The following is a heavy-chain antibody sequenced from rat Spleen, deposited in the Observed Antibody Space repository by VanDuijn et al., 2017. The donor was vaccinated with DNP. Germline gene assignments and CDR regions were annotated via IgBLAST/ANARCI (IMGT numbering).Heavy chain of an antibody. J-gene: IGHJ2*01. Sequence: EVQLVESGGGLVQPGRSMKLSCAASGFTFSHYYMAWVRQAPTKGLEWVASINTDGGSTYYPDSVKGRFTISRDNAENTVYLQMNSLRSEDTATYYCAVTRSFDYWGQGVMVTVSS. V-gene: IGHV5-25*01. CDR3: AVTRSFDY. CDR2: INTDGGST. CDR1: GFTFSHYY.